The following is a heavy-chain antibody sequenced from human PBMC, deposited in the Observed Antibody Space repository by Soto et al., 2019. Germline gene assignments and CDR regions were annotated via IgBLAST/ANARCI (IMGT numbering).Heavy chain of an antibody. CDR1: GFTFPTYT. D-gene: IGHD2-8*01. J-gene: IGHJ5*01. Sequence: PGGSLRLSCAASGFTFPTYTMSWVRQAPGKGLEWVSVISGSGGRPSYADSVQGRFIISRDNPKSTLYLQMNSLRAEDTAMYYCAKARCYTNDCYVRDSWGQGTLVTVSS. CDR3: AKARCYTNDCYVRDS. CDR2: ISGSGGRP. V-gene: IGHV3-23*01.